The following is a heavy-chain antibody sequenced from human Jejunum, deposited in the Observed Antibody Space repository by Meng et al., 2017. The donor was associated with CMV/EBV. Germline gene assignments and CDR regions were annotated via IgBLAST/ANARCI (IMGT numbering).Heavy chain of an antibody. CDR2: IYRKGIDT. CDR3: AKYAKGVRSGNIYAMDV. D-gene: IGHD2-8*01. Sequence: SGSRQPPGKGLEWVSMIYRKGIDTYYADSVKGRFITSRDNSKNMLYLQINSLRAEDTAVYYCAKYAKGVRSGNIYAMDVWGQGTTVTVSS. J-gene: IGHJ6*01. V-gene: IGHV3-23*03.